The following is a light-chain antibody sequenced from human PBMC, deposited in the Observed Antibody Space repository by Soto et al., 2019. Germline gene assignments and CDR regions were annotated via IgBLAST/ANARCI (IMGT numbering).Light chain of an antibody. CDR2: GVY. Sequence: EFVLTQSPGTLSLSLGERATLSCRASQSLRTNSLAWYQQKTGQAPRLLISGVYSRAAGIPDRFSGSGSGTDFTLNISSLEPEDFAVYYCQQRSNWPPEITCGQGTRVEIK. CDR3: QQRSNWPPEIT. J-gene: IGKJ5*01. V-gene: IGKV3D-20*02. CDR1: QSLRTNS.